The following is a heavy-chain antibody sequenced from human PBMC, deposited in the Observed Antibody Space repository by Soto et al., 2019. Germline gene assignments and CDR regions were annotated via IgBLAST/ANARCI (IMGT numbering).Heavy chain of an antibody. D-gene: IGHD2-2*02. CDR2: ISSSGSSR. CDR1: GFSISDYY. Sequence: PWGSLRLSCTASGFSISDYYMYWIRQSPGKGLEWLSCISSSGSSRYYADSVKGRFIISRDNAKNSLYLQMDSLRVEDTAVDYCARDRYTNYVNYFDPWGQGTLVTVSS. V-gene: IGHV3-11*01. CDR3: ARDRYTNYVNYFDP. J-gene: IGHJ5*02.